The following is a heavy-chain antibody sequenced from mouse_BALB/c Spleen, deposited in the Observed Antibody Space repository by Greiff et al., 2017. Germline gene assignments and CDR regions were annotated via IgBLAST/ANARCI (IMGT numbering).Heavy chain of an antibody. J-gene: IGHJ2*01. CDR3: NAPLLVNY. D-gene: IGHD6-2*01. V-gene: IGHV14-4*02. CDR1: GFNIKDYY. Sequence: EVQLQQSGAELVRSGASVKLSCTASGFNIKDYYMHWVKQRPEQGLEWIGWIDPENGDTEYAPKFQGKATMTADTSSNTAYLQLSSLTSEDTAVYYCNAPLLVNYWGQGTTLTVSS. CDR2: IDPENGDT.